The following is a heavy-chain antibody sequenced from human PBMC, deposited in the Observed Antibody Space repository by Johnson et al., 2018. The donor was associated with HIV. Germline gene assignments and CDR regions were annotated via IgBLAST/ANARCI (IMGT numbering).Heavy chain of an antibody. J-gene: IGHJ3*02. CDR3: AREFGQASSYAFDI. V-gene: IGHV3-53*01. D-gene: IGHD3/OR15-3a*01. Sequence: VQLVESGGGLFQPGGSLRLSCAASGFTVSSNYMSWVRQAPGKGLEWVSVIYSGGSTYYADSVKGRFTISRDNSKNTLYLQMNSLRAEDTAVYYCAREFGQASSYAFDIWGQGTMVTVSS. CDR2: IYSGGST. CDR1: GFTVSSNY.